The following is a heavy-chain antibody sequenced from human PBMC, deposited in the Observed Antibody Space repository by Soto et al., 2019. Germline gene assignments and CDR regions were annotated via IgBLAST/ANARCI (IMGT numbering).Heavy chain of an antibody. J-gene: IGHJ4*02. CDR3: ARGRYGDY. V-gene: IGHV1-18*01. CDR2: INAHNGNT. CDR1: GYTFTSYG. D-gene: IGHD1-1*01. Sequence: QVHLVQSGAEVKKPGASVKVSCKASGYTFTSYGITWVRQAPGQGLGRMGWINAHNGNTDYAQKLXGXVXXTRDTSTSTAYMELRSLRSDDTAVYYCARGRYGDYWGQGALVTVSS.